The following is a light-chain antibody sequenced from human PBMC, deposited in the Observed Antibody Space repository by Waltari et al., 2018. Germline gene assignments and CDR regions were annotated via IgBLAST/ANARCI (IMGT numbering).Light chain of an antibody. CDR3: QQYDISPRT. J-gene: IGKJ4*01. CDR1: QTVSTAY. V-gene: IGKV3-20*01. Sequence: RASQTVSTAYLAWYQKKPGQAPPLLIYGASSRATGIPDRFSGSGSGTDFSLTISSLEPEDFAVYYCQQYDISPRTFGGGTKVEIK. CDR2: GAS.